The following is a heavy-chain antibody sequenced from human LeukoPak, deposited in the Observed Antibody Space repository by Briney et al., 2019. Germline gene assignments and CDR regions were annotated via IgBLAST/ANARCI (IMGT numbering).Heavy chain of an antibody. V-gene: IGHV4-30-2*01. CDR2: IYHSGST. D-gene: IGHD2-2*01. CDR1: GGSISSGGYS. Sequence: PSETLSLTCAVSGGSISSGGYSWSWIRQPPGKGLEWIGYIYHSGSTYYNPSLKSRVTISVDRSKNQFSLKLSSVTAADTAVYYCARVAIVVVPAARTRNYYFDYWGQGTLVTVSS. J-gene: IGHJ4*02. CDR3: ARVAIVVVPAARTRNYYFDY.